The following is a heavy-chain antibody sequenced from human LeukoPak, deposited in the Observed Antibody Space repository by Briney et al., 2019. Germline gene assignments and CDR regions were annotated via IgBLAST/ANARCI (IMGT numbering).Heavy chain of an antibody. V-gene: IGHV3-21*04. CDR1: GFAFSDDS. CDR2: ISSTSKYI. J-gene: IGHJ4*02. CDR3: ARRALGPIGAFDH. D-gene: IGHD3-10*01. Sequence: GGSLRLSCVASGFAFSDDSMNWVRQPPGKGLEWVSSISSTSKYIYFADSVKGRISASKDDGVNSLFLQMEGLTVEDTAIYYCARRALGPIGAFDHWGQGALVTVSS.